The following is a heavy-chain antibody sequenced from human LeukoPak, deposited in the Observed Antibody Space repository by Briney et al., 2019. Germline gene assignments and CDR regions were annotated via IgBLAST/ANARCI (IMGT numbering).Heavy chain of an antibody. CDR2: IYHSGST. CDR1: GGSISSGGYY. Sequence: SETLSLTCTVSGGSISSGGYYWSWIRQPPGKGLEWIGYIYHSGSTYYNPSLKSRVTISVDRSKNQFSLKLGSVTAADTAVYYCARAPLGGAKWLWFRGGMDVWGQGTTVTVSS. D-gene: IGHD5-18*01. CDR3: ARAPLGGAKWLWFRGGMDV. V-gene: IGHV4-30-2*01. J-gene: IGHJ6*02.